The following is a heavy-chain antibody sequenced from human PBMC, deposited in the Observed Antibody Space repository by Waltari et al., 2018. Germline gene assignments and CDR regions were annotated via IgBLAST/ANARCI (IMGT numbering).Heavy chain of an antibody. CDR2: ISGDSRFI. CDR3: ARDRRGYFDY. Sequence: VQLVESGGFLVKPGGSLRLACEASGFPFSGYSMNWVRQAPGKGLEWVSSISGDSRFIYYADSVNGRFTISSDDAKNSLYLQMNSLRVEDTAVYYCARDRRGYFDYWGPGTLVSVSS. J-gene: IGHJ4*02. D-gene: IGHD3-16*01. CDR1: GFPFSGYS. V-gene: IGHV3-21*01.